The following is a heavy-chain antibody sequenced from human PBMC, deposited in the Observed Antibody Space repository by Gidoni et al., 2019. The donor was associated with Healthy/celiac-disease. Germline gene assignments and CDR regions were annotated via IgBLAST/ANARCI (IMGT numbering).Heavy chain of an antibody. CDR2: IYSGGST. CDR1: GFTVSRNY. J-gene: IGHJ4*02. CDR3: ARDDFGVAARDY. Sequence: EVQLVESGGGLVQPGGSMRLSCAASGFTVSRNYMSWVRQAPGKGLEWVSVIYSGGSTYYADSVKGRFTISRDNSKNTLYLQMNSLRAEDTAVYYCARDDFGVAARDYWGQGTLVTVSS. V-gene: IGHV3-66*02. D-gene: IGHD3-3*01.